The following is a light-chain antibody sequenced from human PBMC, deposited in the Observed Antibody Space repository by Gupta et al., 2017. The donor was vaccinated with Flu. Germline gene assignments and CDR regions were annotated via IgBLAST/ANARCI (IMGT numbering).Light chain of an antibody. V-gene: IGLV2-23*02. CDR3: CSYAGRTTWV. Sequence: SITISCTGTSSDVGHYDLVSWFQLLPGKGPKLLSYEVTQRPSGVSHRFSGSKSGHTASLTISGLQAEDEVVYFCCSYAGRTTWVFGGGTKLTVL. J-gene: IGLJ3*02. CDR1: SSDVGHYDL. CDR2: EVT.